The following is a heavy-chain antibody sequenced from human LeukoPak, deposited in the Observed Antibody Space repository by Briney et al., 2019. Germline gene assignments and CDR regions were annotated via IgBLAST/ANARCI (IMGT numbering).Heavy chain of an antibody. V-gene: IGHV3-30*03. CDR3: AGGKSDRGGAFDI. J-gene: IGHJ3*02. CDR2: ISYDGSNK. CDR1: GFTFSSYG. D-gene: IGHD4-23*01. Sequence: QPGGSLRLSCAASGFTFSSYGMHWVRQAPGKGLEWVAVISYDGSNKYYADSVKGRFTISRDNSKNTLYLQMNSLRAEDTALYYCAGGKSDRGGAFDIWGQGTMVTVSS.